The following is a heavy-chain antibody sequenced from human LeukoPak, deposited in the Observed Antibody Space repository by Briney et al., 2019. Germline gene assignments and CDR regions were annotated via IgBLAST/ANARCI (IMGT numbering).Heavy chain of an antibody. Sequence: GESLKISCKGSGYSFTSYWIGWVRQMPGKGLEWMGIIYPGDSDTRYSPSFQGQVTISADKSISTAYLQWSSLKASDTAMYYCARLNHTGGVSSSWRDAFDIWGQGTMVTVSS. CDR3: ARLNHTGGVSSSWRDAFDI. V-gene: IGHV5-51*01. D-gene: IGHD6-13*01. CDR2: IYPGDSDT. J-gene: IGHJ3*02. CDR1: GYSFTSYW.